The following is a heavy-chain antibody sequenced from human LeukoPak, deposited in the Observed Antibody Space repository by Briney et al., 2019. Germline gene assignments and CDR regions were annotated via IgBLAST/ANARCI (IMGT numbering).Heavy chain of an antibody. D-gene: IGHD6-13*01. CDR2: IIPIFGTA. CDR3: ARVSPSQQLVRGGPFDY. J-gene: IGHJ4*02. Sequence: SVKVSCKASGGTFSSYAISWVRQAPGQGLEWMGGIIPIFGTANYAQKFQGRVTITADESTSTAYMELSSLRSEDTAVYYCARVSPSQQLVRGGPFDYWSQGTLVTVSS. V-gene: IGHV1-69*01. CDR1: GGTFSSYA.